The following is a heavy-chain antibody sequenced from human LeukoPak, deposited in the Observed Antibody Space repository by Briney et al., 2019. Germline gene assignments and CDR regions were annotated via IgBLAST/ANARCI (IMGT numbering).Heavy chain of an antibody. CDR1: GFTFSGYD. CDR3: AREYLNDFWSGNNAFDI. J-gene: IGHJ3*02. Sequence: GGSLRLSCAASGFTFSGYDMNWVRQAPGKGLEWVSSISGSSSYIYYADSMKGRFTISRDNSKNTLYLQMNSLRAEDTAVYYCAREYLNDFWSGNNAFDIWGQGTMVTVSS. CDR2: ISGSSSYI. D-gene: IGHD3-3*01. V-gene: IGHV3-21*01.